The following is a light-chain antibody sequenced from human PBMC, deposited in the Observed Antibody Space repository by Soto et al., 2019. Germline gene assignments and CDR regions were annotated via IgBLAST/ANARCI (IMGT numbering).Light chain of an antibody. Sequence: QSVLTQPRSVSGAPGQGVIISGSGSSSNIGAPFDVHWYQQVPGSAPKIVIYANDNRPSGVPGRFSGSKSGTSASLAITGLQAEDEADYFCQSYDNSLSGWVFGGGTKLTVL. V-gene: IGLV1-40*01. CDR3: QSYDNSLSGWV. CDR1: SSNIGAPFD. CDR2: AND. J-gene: IGLJ3*02.